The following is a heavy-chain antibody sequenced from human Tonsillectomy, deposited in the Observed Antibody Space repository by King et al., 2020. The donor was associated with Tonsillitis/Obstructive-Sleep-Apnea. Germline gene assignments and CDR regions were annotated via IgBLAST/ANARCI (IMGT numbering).Heavy chain of an antibody. J-gene: IGHJ4*02. D-gene: IGHD1-14*01. CDR1: GYTFTWYY. V-gene: IGHV1-46*01. CDR2: INPSSGVT. CDR3: ARDDVVGRYIDS. Sequence: VQLVESGAEVKTPGASVKVSCKTSGYTFTWYYIHWVRQARGQGLEWMGIINPSSGVTRDAQKFQGRVTMTTDTSASTVYLELSSLRSEDTAVYYCARDDVVGRYIDSWGQGTLVTVSS.